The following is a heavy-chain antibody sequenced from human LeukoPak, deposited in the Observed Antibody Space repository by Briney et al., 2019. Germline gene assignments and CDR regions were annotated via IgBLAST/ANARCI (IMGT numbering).Heavy chain of an antibody. CDR2: IKEDGSEK. V-gene: IGHV3-7*01. CDR3: ARDRFYYDSSGPGTGNYGLDV. Sequence: PGGSLRLSCAASGFTFSSYWMSWVRQAPGKGLEWVANIKEDGSEKYYVDSVKGRFTISRDNAKNSLYLQMSSLRAEDTAVYYCARDRFYYDSSGPGTGNYGLDVWGQGTTVTVSS. J-gene: IGHJ6*02. D-gene: IGHD3-22*01. CDR1: GFTFSSYW.